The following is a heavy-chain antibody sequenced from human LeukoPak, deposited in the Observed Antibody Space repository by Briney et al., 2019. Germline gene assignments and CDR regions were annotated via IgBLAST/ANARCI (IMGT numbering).Heavy chain of an antibody. J-gene: IGHJ4*02. V-gene: IGHV3-53*01. CDR2: IYSGGRT. CDR1: GFTVSNNY. Sequence: AGGSLRLSCAASGFTVSNNYMSWVRQAPGKGLEWVSVIYSGGRTYYADSVKGRFTISRDNSKNTLYLQMNSLRAEDTAVYYCAKVRFGVTARYYFDYWGQGTLVTVSS. CDR3: AKVRFGVTARYYFDY. D-gene: IGHD3-10*01.